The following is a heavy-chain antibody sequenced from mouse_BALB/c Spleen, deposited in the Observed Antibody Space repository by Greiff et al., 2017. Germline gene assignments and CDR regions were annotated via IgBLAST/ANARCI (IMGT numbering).Heavy chain of an antibody. CDR1: GFTFTDYY. D-gene: IGHD2-4*01. J-gene: IGHJ3*01. V-gene: IGHV7-3*02. Sequence: DVMLVESGGGLVQPGGSLRLSCATSGFTFTDYYMSWVRQPPGKALEWLGFIRNKANGYTTEYSASVKGRFTISRDNSQSILYLQMNTLRAEDSATYYCARDGDYALGGQGTLVTVSA. CDR3: ARDGDYAL. CDR2: IRNKANGYTT.